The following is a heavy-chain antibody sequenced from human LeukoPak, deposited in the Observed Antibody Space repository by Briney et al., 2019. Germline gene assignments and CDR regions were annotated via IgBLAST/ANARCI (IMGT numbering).Heavy chain of an antibody. CDR2: ISAYNGNT. CDR1: GYTFNIYG. Sequence: ASVTVSLKASGYTFNIYGISWVRQARGQGVEWMGWISAYNGNTNYAQKLQGRVTITTDTSTSTAYMELRSLRSDDTAVYYCARVKRELAFDIWGQGTMVTVSS. J-gene: IGHJ3*02. CDR3: ARVKRELAFDI. D-gene: IGHD1-7*01. V-gene: IGHV1-18*01.